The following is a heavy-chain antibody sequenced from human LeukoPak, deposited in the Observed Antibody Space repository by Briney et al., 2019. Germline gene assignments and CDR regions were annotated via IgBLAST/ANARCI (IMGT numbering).Heavy chain of an antibody. J-gene: IGHJ6*02. CDR1: GGTFSSYA. V-gene: IGHV1-69*13. D-gene: IGHD6-13*01. CDR2: IIPIFGTA. CDR3: ARVLQQLVLYSGYYYYGMDV. Sequence: SVKVSCKDSGGTFSSYAISWVRQAPGQGLEWMGGIIPIFGTANYAQKFQGRVTITADESTSTAYMELSSLRSEDTAVYYCARVLQQLVLYSGYYYYGMDVWGQGTTVTVSS.